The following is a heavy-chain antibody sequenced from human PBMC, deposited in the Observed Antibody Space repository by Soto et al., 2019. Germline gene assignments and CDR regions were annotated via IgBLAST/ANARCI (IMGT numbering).Heavy chain of an antibody. CDR2: ISYDGSDT. V-gene: IGHV3-30*18. J-gene: IGHJ2*01. Sequence: EQLAESGGGVVQSGRSLRLSCEASGFTFSSFGMHWVRQAPGEGLEWVAVISYDGSDTYFADSVKGRFTISRDNSKNTVYLQMNSLRVEDTAVYYCVKDIHFLGIWYSDLWGRGSLVSVSS. CDR3: VKDIHFLGIWYSDL. D-gene: IGHD3-16*01. CDR1: GFTFSSFG.